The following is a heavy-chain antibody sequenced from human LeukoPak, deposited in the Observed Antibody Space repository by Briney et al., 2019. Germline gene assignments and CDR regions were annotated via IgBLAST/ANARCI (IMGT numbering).Heavy chain of an antibody. CDR2: ISSSGSPI. CDR3: ARALSSGYLSYSDY. J-gene: IGHJ4*02. CDR1: GFTVGDYE. D-gene: IGHD3-22*01. Sequence: VGSLRFSCVAYGFTVGDYEMDGVREAPGKSLEWVSYISSSGSPIYYVDSVKGRFTISRDNAKNSLHLQMNSLRAEDTAVYYCARALSSGYLSYSDYWGQGTLVTVSS. V-gene: IGHV3-48*03.